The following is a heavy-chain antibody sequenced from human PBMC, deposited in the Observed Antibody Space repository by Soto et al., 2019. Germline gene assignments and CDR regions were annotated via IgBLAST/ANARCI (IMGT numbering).Heavy chain of an antibody. D-gene: IGHD6-13*01. Sequence: QVQLQQWGAGLLKPSETLSLTCAVYGGSFSGYYWSWIRQPPGKGLEWIGEINHSGSTNYNPSLKGRVTISVDTSKNQFSLKLSSVTAADTAVYYCAREDSSSWHNWFDPWGQGTLVTVSS. CDR3: AREDSSSWHNWFDP. CDR2: INHSGST. V-gene: IGHV4-34*01. CDR1: GGSFSGYY. J-gene: IGHJ5*02.